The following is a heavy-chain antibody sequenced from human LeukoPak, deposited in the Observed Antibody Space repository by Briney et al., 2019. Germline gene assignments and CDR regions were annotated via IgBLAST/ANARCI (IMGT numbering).Heavy chain of an antibody. CDR2: ISSSSSYI. D-gene: IGHD2-2*01. CDR1: GFTFSSYS. V-gene: IGHV3-21*04. J-gene: IGHJ6*03. Sequence: GGSLRLSCAASGFTFSSYSMNWVRQAPGKGLEWVSSISSSSSYIYYADSVKGRFTISRDNAKNSLYLQMNSLRAEDTALYHCARVADCSSTSCYAPITYYYYYMDVWGKGTTVTISS. CDR3: ARVADCSSTSCYAPITYYYYYMDV.